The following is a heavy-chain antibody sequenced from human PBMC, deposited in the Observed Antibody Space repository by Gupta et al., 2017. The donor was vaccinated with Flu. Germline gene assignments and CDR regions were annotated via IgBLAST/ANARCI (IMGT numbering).Heavy chain of an antibody. CDR3: ARDYYDSSGYNYYYYGMDV. CDR1: GGTFSSYA. V-gene: IGHV1-69*06. J-gene: IGHJ6*02. Sequence: QVQLVQSGAEVKKPGSSVKVSCKASGGTFSSYAISWVRQAPGQGLEWMGGVIPIFGTANYAQKFQGRVTITADKSTSTAYMELSSLRSEDTAVYYCARDYYDSSGYNYYYYGMDVWGQGTTVTVSS. CDR2: VIPIFGTA. D-gene: IGHD3-22*01.